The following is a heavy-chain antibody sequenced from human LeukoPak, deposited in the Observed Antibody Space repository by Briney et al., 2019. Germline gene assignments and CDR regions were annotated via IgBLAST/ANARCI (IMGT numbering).Heavy chain of an antibody. Sequence: SETLSLTCTVSGGSISRYYWSWIRQPPGKGLEWIGYIYYSGSTNYNPSLKSRVTISVDTSKNQFSLKLSSVTAADTAVYYCARGNTIFDYWGQGTLVTVSS. V-gene: IGHV4-59*01. CDR1: GGSISRYY. CDR2: IYYSGST. J-gene: IGHJ4*02. D-gene: IGHD3-9*01. CDR3: ARGNTIFDY.